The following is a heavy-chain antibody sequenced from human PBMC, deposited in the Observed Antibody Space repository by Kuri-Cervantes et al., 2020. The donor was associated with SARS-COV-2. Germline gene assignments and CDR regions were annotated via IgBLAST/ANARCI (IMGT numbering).Heavy chain of an antibody. CDR3: ARQMMSSITIFGVVITRNWFDP. Sequence: ESLKISCAVYGGSFSGYYWSWIRQPPGKGLEWIGEINHSGSTKDNPSLKSRVTISVDTYKNHFSLKLSSVTAADTAVYYCARQMMSSITIFGVVITRNWFDPWGQGTLVTVSS. J-gene: IGHJ5*02. V-gene: IGHV4-34*01. CDR2: INHSGST. D-gene: IGHD3-3*01. CDR1: GGSFSGYY.